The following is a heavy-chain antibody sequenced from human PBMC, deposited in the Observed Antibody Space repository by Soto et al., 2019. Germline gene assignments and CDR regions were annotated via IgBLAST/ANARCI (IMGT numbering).Heavy chain of an antibody. CDR2: INPSGGST. J-gene: IGHJ4*02. V-gene: IGHV1-46*03. CDR1: GYTFTSYY. CDR3: ATSSGPFDSFDY. D-gene: IGHD6-19*01. Sequence: GASVKVSCKASGYTFTSYYMHWVRQAPGQGLEWMGIINPSGGSTSYAQKFQGRVTMTRDTSTSTVYMELSSLRSEDTAVYYCATSSGPFDSFDYWGQGTLVTVSS.